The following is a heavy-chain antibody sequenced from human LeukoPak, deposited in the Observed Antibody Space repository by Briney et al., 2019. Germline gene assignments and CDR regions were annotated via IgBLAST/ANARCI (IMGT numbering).Heavy chain of an antibody. CDR1: GGSISSSTW. D-gene: IGHD3-10*01. Sequence: SETLSLTCAVSGGSISSSTWWSWVRQPPEKGLEWIGEIYHGGSTNYNPSLKSRVTISVDKSKNQFSLKLSSVTATDTAVYYCARHLPYGSGSSFDYWGQGTLVTVSS. V-gene: IGHV4-4*02. CDR3: ARHLPYGSGSSFDY. J-gene: IGHJ4*02. CDR2: IYHGGST.